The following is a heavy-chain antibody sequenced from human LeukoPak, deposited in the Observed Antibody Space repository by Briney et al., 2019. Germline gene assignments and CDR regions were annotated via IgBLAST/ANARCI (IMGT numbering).Heavy chain of an antibody. Sequence: SQTLSLTCAISGDSVSSNSAAWNWIRQSPSRGLEWLGRTYYRSKWYNDYAVSVKSRITINPDTSKNQFSLQLNSVTPEDTAVCYCARVIAADHGNYYYYYYMDVWGKGTTVTVSS. CDR3: ARVIAADHGNYYYYYYMDV. CDR1: GDSVSSNSAA. D-gene: IGHD6-13*01. V-gene: IGHV6-1*01. J-gene: IGHJ6*03. CDR2: TYYRSKWYN.